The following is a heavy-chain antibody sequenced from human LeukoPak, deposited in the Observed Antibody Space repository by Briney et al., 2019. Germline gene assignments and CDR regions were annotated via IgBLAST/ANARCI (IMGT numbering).Heavy chain of an antibody. Sequence: SETQSLTCTVSGGSISSYSWSWIRKPPGEGLEWIGNIYYSGSTYYNPSLKSRVTISVDTSKNQFSLKLSSVTAADTAVYYCARLTTASSGSSGWYSPDYWGQGTLVTVSS. V-gene: IGHV4-59*04. D-gene: IGHD6-19*01. CDR3: ARLTTASSGSSGWYSPDY. J-gene: IGHJ4*02. CDR2: IYYSGST. CDR1: GGSISSYS.